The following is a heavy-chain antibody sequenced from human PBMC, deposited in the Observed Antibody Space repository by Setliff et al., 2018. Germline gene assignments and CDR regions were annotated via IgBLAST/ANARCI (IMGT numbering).Heavy chain of an antibody. J-gene: IGHJ4*02. CDR2: ISAYNSNK. Sequence: ASVKVSCKASGYTFTSYGISWVRQAPGQGLEWMGWISAYNSNKKFAQKLQGRVTMTTDTSTSTVYMELRSLRVDDTAVYYCARGGAGLDYWGQGTLVTVSS. V-gene: IGHV1-18*01. CDR3: ARGGAGLDY. CDR1: GYTFTSYG.